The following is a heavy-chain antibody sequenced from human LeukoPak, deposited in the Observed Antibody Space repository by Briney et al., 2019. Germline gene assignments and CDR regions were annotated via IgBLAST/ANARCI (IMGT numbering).Heavy chain of an antibody. J-gene: IGHJ6*03. CDR2: IYTSGST. D-gene: IGHD4-11*01. Sequence: SETLSLTCAVSGYSISSGYYWGWIRQPPGKGLEWIGRIYTSGSTNYNPSLKSRVTISVDTSKNQFSLKLSSVTAADTAVYYCATCAASNYCYYYYMDVWGKGTTVTVSS. CDR1: GYSISSGYY. CDR3: ATCAASNYCYYYYMDV. V-gene: IGHV4-38-2*01.